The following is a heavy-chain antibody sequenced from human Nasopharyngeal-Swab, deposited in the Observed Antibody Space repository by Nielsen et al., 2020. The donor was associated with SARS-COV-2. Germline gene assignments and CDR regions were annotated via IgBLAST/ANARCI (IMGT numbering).Heavy chain of an antibody. V-gene: IGHV3-30*18. CDR1: GFTFSTYS. D-gene: IGHD2-15*01. J-gene: IGHJ4*02. CDR2: ISYDGSNK. CDR3: AKELGYCSGGSCYPA. Sequence: GESLKISCAASGFTFSTYSMNWVRQAPGKGLEWVAVISYDGSNKYYADSVKGRFTISRDNSKNTLYLQMNSLRAEDTAVYYCAKELGYCSGGSCYPAWGQGTLVTVSS.